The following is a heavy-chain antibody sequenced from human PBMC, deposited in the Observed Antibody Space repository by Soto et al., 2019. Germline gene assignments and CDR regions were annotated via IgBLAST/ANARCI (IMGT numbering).Heavy chain of an antibody. V-gene: IGHV3-23*01. J-gene: IGHJ2*01. CDR3: ARKVLGSTSRPDWWYFDL. CDR2: ISGGGDRT. D-gene: IGHD2-2*01. CDR1: GFTFINYA. Sequence: EVQLLESGGGLVQPGGSLRLSCVGSGFTFINYAMNWVRQTPGKGLEWVSGISGGGDRTFDADSVKGRFTIYRDNSKNTVNLQMNSLRADDTAVYYCARKVLGSTSRPDWWYFDLGGRGTLVTVSS.